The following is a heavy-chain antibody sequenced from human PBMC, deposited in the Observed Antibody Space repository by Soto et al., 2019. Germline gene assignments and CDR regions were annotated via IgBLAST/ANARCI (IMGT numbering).Heavy chain of an antibody. V-gene: IGHV4-59*01. CDR3: ARDSGKGIAAAGTFWYFDL. Sequence: ETLSLTCTVSGGSISSYYWSWIRQPPGKGLEWIGYIYYSGSTNYNPSLKSRVTISVDTSKNQFSLKLSSVTAADTAVYYCARDSGKGIAAAGTFWYFDLWGRGTLVTVSS. CDR2: IYYSGST. D-gene: IGHD6-13*01. CDR1: GGSISSYY. J-gene: IGHJ2*01.